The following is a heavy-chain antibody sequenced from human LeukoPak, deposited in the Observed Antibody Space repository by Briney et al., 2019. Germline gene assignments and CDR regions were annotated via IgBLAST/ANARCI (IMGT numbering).Heavy chain of an antibody. J-gene: IGHJ5*02. V-gene: IGHV1-3*01. CDR2: INAGNGNT. D-gene: IGHD6-19*01. Sequence: VSVKVSCKASGYTFTSYAMHWLRQAPGQRLEWMGWINAGNGNTKYSQKFQGRVTITRDTSASTAYMELSSLRSEDTAVYYCARDRAVAGTRWFDPWGQGTLVTVSS. CDR3: ARDRAVAGTRWFDP. CDR1: GYTFTSYA.